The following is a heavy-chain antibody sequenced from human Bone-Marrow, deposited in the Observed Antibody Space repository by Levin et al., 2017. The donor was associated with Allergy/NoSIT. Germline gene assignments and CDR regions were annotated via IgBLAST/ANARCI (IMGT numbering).Heavy chain of an antibody. Sequence: GESLKISCAASGFTFSSYGMHWVRQAPGKGLEWVAVISYDGSNKYYADSVKGRFTISRDNSKNTLYLQMNSLRAEDTAVYYCAKDSSSSNWFDPWGQGTLVTVSS. J-gene: IGHJ5*02. D-gene: IGHD6-13*01. V-gene: IGHV3-30*18. CDR1: GFTFSSYG. CDR3: AKDSSSSNWFDP. CDR2: ISYDGSNK.